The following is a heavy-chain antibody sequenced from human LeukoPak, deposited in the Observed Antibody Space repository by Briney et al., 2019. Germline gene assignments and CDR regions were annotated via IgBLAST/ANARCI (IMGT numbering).Heavy chain of an antibody. Sequence: GGSLRLSCAASGFTFSSYAMSWVRQAPGKGLEWVSAISGSGGSTYYADSVKGRFTISRDNAKNSLYLQMNSLRAEDTAVYYCAKRIQSAMATGYWGQGTLVTVSS. D-gene: IGHD5-18*01. CDR2: ISGSGGST. CDR1: GFTFSSYA. J-gene: IGHJ4*02. CDR3: AKRIQSAMATGY. V-gene: IGHV3-23*01.